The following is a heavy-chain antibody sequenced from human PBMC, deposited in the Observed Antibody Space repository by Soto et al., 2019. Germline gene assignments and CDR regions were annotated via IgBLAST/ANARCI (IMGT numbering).Heavy chain of an antibody. D-gene: IGHD6-13*01. CDR3: ARGYSSSWPNGLDI. V-gene: IGHV3-74*01. Sequence: EVQLVESGGGLVQPGGSLRLSCAASGFTFSGYWMHWVGQVPGKGPVWVSRINSDGSSTSYADSVKGRFTISRDNAKNTLYLQMNSLRAEDTAVYYCARGYSSSWPNGLDIWGQGTMVTVSS. CDR2: INSDGSST. J-gene: IGHJ3*02. CDR1: GFTFSGYW.